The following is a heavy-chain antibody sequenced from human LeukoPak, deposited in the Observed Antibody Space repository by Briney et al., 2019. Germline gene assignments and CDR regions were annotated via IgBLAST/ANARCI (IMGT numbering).Heavy chain of an antibody. D-gene: IGHD6-13*01. CDR2: IYYSGST. CDR3: ARVGIAAAGTEGAV. V-gene: IGHV4-59*01. J-gene: IGHJ6*02. Sequence: SETLSLTCTVSGDSISSTYWSWIRQPPGKGLEWIGYIYYSGSTNYNPSLKSRVTISVDTSKNQFSLKLSSMTAADTAVYYCARVGIAAAGTEGAVWGQGTTVTVSS. CDR1: GDSISSTY.